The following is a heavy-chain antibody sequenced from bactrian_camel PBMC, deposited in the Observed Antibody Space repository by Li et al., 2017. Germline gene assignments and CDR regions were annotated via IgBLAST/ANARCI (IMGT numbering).Heavy chain of an antibody. CDR3: AARNAIAYCGGLSKEGYTY. J-gene: IGHJ4*01. V-gene: IGHV3S6*01. Sequence: VQLVESGGGSVPAGGSLRLSCATSAYNYGSNLGWFRQAPGKGLEWVSTIYNDGSNTIYSDPVKGRFTISKDYAKNILYLQMNSLKPEDTAMYYCAARNAIAYCGGLSKEGYTYWGQGTQVTVS. D-gene: IGHD2*01. CDR2: IYNDGSNT. CDR1: AYNYGSN.